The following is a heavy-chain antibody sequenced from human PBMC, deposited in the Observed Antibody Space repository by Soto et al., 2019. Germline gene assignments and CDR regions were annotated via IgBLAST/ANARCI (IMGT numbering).Heavy chain of an antibody. J-gene: IGHJ5*02. V-gene: IGHV3-11*01. CDR1: GFALSGYS. Sequence: QVQLVESGGGLVKPGGSLRLSCVTSGFALSGYSMRWIRQAPGKGLEWVSYISSSNDIIYYEESVKGRFTISRDNAKNSLYLQMSSLRAEDTAVYYCARARGDPPYTWFDPWGQGTLVTVSS. CDR3: ARARGDPPYTWFDP. CDR2: ISSSNDII. D-gene: IGHD2-21*01.